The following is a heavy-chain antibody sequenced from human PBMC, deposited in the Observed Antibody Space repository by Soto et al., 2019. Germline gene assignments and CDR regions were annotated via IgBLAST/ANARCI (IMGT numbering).Heavy chain of an antibody. Sequence: QVQLVQSGAEVKKPGSSVKVSCMASGGTFSRYALSWIRQAPGQGLEWMGGIIPTFERPNYAQRFQGRPTIIADESTSTAYMELSSLRSDDMPVYSCARGSGWYQYAFELWGQGTMVTVSS. CDR2: IIPTFERP. CDR1: GGTFSRYA. J-gene: IGHJ3*01. V-gene: IGHV1-69*12. CDR3: ARGSGWYQYAFEL. D-gene: IGHD6-13*01.